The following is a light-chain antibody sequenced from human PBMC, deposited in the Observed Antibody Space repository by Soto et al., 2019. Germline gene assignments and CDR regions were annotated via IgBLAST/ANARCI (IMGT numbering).Light chain of an antibody. J-gene: IGLJ1*01. CDR2: EVS. CDR3: SSYTSRSTYG. CDR1: SSDVGGYNY. Sequence: QSVLTQPASVSGSPGQSITISCTGTSSDVGGYNYVSWYQQHPGKAPKLMIYEVSNRPSGVSNRFAGSKSGNTASLTISGLQAEDEADYYCSSYTSRSTYGFGTGTKLTV. V-gene: IGLV2-14*01.